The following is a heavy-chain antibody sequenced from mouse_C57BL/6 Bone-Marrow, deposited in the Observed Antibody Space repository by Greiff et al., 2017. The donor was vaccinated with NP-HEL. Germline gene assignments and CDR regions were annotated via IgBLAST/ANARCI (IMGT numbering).Heavy chain of an antibody. J-gene: IGHJ1*03. V-gene: IGHV5-12*01. CDR3: ARQLTGTWLYFDV. D-gene: IGHD4-1*01. Sequence: DVMLVESGGGLVQPGGSLKLSCAASGFTFSDYYMYWVRQTPEKRLEWVAYISNGGGRTYYPDTVKGRFTISRDNAKNTLYLQMSRLKSEDTAMYYCARQLTGTWLYFDVWGTGTTVTVSS. CDR1: GFTFSDYY. CDR2: ISNGGGRT.